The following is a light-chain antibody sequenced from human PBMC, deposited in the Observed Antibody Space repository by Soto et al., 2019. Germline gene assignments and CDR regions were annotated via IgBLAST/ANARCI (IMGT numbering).Light chain of an antibody. Sequence: EIVMTQSPATLSVSPGERATLSCRASQSVSSNLAWYQQKPGQAPRLLIYGASTRATGIPARCSGSGSGTEFPLTISSLQSEDFAVYYCQQYNNWPLTFGGGTKVEIK. V-gene: IGKV3-15*01. J-gene: IGKJ4*01. CDR2: GAS. CDR1: QSVSSN. CDR3: QQYNNWPLT.